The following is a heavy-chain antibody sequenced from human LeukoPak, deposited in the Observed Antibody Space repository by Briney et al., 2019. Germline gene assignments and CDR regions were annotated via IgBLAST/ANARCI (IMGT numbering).Heavy chain of an antibody. CDR3: ARWGREGNWFDP. V-gene: IGHV4-59*01. J-gene: IGHJ5*02. D-gene: IGHD5-24*01. CDR2: IYYSGST. Sequence: SETLCLTCAVSGDSISSYYWSWVRQPPGKGLEWVGYIYYSGSTKYNPSPKSRVTISVDTSKNQFSLKLSSVTAADTAVYYCARWGREGNWFDPWGQGTLVTVSS. CDR1: GDSISSYY.